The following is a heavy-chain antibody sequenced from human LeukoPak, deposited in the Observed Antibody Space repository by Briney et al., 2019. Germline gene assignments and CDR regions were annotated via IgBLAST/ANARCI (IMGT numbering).Heavy chain of an antibody. CDR2: INAGNGDT. J-gene: IGHJ5*02. CDR1: GYTFTRHA. CDR3: ARAGLRGAFDP. Sequence: ASVKVSCKASGYTFTRHAIHWVRQAPGQRLEWMGRINAGNGDTKYSQKFQGRVTMTGDTSTSTVYMDLSSLRSEDTAVYYCARAGLRGAFDPWGQGTLVTVSS. D-gene: IGHD4-17*01. V-gene: IGHV1-3*01.